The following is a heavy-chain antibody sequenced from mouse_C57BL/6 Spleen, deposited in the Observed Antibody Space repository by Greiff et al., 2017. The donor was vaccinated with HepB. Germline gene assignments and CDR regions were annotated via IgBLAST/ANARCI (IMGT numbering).Heavy chain of an antibody. Sequence: VQLVESGAELVRPGTSVKVSCKASGYAFTNYLIEWVKQRPGQGLEWIGVINPRSGGTNYNEKFKGKATLTADKSSSTAYMQLSSLTSEDSAVYFCAKNYGSSYYAMDYWGQGTSVTVSS. V-gene: IGHV1-54*01. CDR3: AKNYGSSYYAMDY. J-gene: IGHJ4*01. D-gene: IGHD1-1*01. CDR2: INPRSGGT. CDR1: GYAFTNYL.